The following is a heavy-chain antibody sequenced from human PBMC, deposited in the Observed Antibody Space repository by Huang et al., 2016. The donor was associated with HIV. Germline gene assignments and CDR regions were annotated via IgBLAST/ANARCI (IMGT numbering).Heavy chain of an antibody. CDR2: INGNDTI. CDR1: GYSFTAYG. CDR3: ARPLNYYDSSGYFSLSVFDL. V-gene: IGHV1-3*01. J-gene: IGHJ3*01. D-gene: IGHD3-22*01. Sequence: QVQLVQSGAEVKKPGAPVKVSCKASGYSFTAYGLHWVCQVPGPRVEWMGWINGNDTIRNSEKVQDSVTISTDTSANTAYGERSSLRSEDTAVYYCARPLNYYDSSGYFSLSVFDLWGQGTMVTVSS.